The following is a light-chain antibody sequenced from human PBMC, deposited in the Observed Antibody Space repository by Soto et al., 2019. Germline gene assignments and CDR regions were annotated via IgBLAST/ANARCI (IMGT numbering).Light chain of an antibody. CDR2: DVS. Sequence: EIVLTQSPGTMSLSPEERATLSCRSSQSVSSSYLAWYQQKPGQAPRLLIYDVSSRATGIPDRFSGSGSGTDFTLTISRLEPEDFAVYYCQQYGSSPTFGQGTKVAIK. CDR1: QSVSSSY. J-gene: IGKJ1*01. CDR3: QQYGSSPT. V-gene: IGKV3-20*01.